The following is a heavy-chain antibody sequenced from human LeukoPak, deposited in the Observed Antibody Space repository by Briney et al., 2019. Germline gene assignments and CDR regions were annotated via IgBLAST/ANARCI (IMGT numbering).Heavy chain of an antibody. J-gene: IGHJ6*03. CDR3: ARGPNPYCSGGSCYSWGRYYYYYMDV. CDR1: GYTFTSYY. Sequence: GASVKVSCKASGYTFTSYYMHWVRQAPGQGLEWMGIINPSGGSTSYAQKFQGRVTMTRDTSTSTVYMELSSLRSEDTAVYYCARGPNPYCSGGSCYSWGRYYYYYMDVWGKGTTVTVSS. V-gene: IGHV1-46*01. D-gene: IGHD2-15*01. CDR2: INPSGGST.